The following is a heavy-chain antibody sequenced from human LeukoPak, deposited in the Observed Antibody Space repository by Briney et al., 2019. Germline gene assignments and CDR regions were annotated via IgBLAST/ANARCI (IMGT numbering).Heavy chain of an antibody. V-gene: IGHV3-48*01. CDR3: ARRLGATSS. Sequence: GGSLRLSCAASGFTFSSYSMNWVRQAPGKGLEWVSYISSSSSTIYYADSVKGRFTISRDNAKNSLYLQMNSLRAEDTAVYYCARRLGATSSWGQGTLVTVSS. J-gene: IGHJ4*02. D-gene: IGHD1-26*01. CDR1: GFTFSSYS. CDR2: ISSSSSTI.